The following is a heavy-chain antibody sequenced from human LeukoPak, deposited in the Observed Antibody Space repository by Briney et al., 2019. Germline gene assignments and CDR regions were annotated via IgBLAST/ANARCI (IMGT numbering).Heavy chain of an antibody. CDR1: GGSISSSY. D-gene: IGHD2-2*01. CDR2: IYYSGRT. CDR3: ARSIVVVPAAKEYMDV. Sequence: PSETLSLTCTVSGGSISSSYWSWIRQPPGKGREWIGCIYYSGRTNYNPSLKSRVTISVDTSKHQISLKLNSETAADTAVYYCARSIVVVPAAKEYMDVWGKGTTVTVSS. V-gene: IGHV4-59*01. J-gene: IGHJ6*03.